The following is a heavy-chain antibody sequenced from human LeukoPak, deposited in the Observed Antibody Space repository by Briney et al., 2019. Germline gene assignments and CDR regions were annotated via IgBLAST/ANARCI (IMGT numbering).Heavy chain of an antibody. D-gene: IGHD3-22*01. CDR3: AKEVTRGYYYDSSGLDY. Sequence: GGSLRLSCAASGFTFSSYAMSWVRQAPGKGLEWVSAISGSGGSTYYADSVKGRFTISRDNSKNTLYLQMNSLRAEDTPVYYCAKEVTRGYYYDSSGLDYWGQGTLVTVSS. CDR1: GFTFSSYA. J-gene: IGHJ4*02. V-gene: IGHV3-23*01. CDR2: ISGSGGST.